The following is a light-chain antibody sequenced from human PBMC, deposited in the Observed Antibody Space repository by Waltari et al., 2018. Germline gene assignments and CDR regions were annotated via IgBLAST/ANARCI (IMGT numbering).Light chain of an antibody. V-gene: IGKV3D-20*02. Sequence: EIVFTQSPATLSFSPGQRATLSCRASQSVGRSLVWYQQKPGQAPRLVIYNTSTRATGIPDRFSGSGSGTDFSLTISRLEPEDFAVYYCQHNVRLPVTFGQGTKVEIK. CDR1: QSVGRS. CDR2: NTS. J-gene: IGKJ1*01. CDR3: QHNVRLPVT.